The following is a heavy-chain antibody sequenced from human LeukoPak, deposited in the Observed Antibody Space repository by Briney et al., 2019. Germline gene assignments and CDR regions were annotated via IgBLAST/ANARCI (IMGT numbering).Heavy chain of an antibody. V-gene: IGHV4-59*01. J-gene: IGHJ6*02. CDR3: ARLVAATPVYYYYGMDV. D-gene: IGHD2-15*01. CDR1: GGSISSYY. Sequence: SETLSLTCTVSGGSISSYYWSWIRQPPGKGLEWIGYIYYSGSTNYNPSLKSRVTISVDTSKNQFSLKLSSVTAADTAVYYCARLVAATPVYYYYGMDVWGQGTTVTVSS. CDR2: IYYSGST.